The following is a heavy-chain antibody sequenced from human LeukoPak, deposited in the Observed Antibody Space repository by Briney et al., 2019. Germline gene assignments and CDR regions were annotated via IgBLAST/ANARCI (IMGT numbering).Heavy chain of an antibody. CDR1: GFTFSGYS. CDR3: ARDYTAAPTYYYDSSGYYRF. J-gene: IGHJ4*02. V-gene: IGHV3-21*01. Sequence: PGGSLRLSCAASGFTFSGYSMNWVRQAPGKGLEWVSSISSSSSYIYYADSVKGRSTISRDNAKNSLYLQMNSLRAEDTAVYYCARDYTAAPTYYYDSSGYYRFWGQGTLVTVSS. CDR2: ISSSSSYI. D-gene: IGHD3-22*01.